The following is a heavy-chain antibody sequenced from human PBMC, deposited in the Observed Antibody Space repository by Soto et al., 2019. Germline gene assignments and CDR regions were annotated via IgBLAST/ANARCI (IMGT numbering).Heavy chain of an antibody. Sequence: QVQLQESGPGLVKPSETLSLTCTVSGGSISSYYWSWIRQPPGKGLEWIGYIYYSGSTNYNPSLTSRVTISVDTSKNQFSLKLSSVTAADTAVYYCATHGYHFDYWGQGTLVTVSS. CDR2: IYYSGST. V-gene: IGHV4-59*01. J-gene: IGHJ4*02. CDR3: ATHGYHFDY. D-gene: IGHD5-18*01. CDR1: GGSISSYY.